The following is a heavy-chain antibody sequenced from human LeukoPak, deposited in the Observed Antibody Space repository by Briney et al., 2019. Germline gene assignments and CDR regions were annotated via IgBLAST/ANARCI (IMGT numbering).Heavy chain of an antibody. CDR3: ARGWLAETTVVTPYNY. Sequence: SVKVSCKASGGTFRSYAVSRVRQAPGQGLECMGGITPIFGTANYAQKFQGRVTIPAVESMSTAYMELSSLRSEDTAVYYCARGWLAETTVVTPYNYWGQGTLVTVSS. CDR2: ITPIFGTA. V-gene: IGHV1-69*13. D-gene: IGHD4-23*01. J-gene: IGHJ4*02. CDR1: GGTFRSYA.